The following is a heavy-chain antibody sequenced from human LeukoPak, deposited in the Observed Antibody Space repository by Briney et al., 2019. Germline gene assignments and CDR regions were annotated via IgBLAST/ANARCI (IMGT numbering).Heavy chain of an antibody. CDR2: ISYDGNNN. CDR1: GFTFSTYG. D-gene: IGHD6-19*01. CDR3: AKDPGYTSGVDY. Sequence: GGPLRLSCAASGFTFSTYGMHWVRQAPGKGLEWVAVISYDGNNNYYADSVKGRFTISRDNSKNTLYLQMNSLRAEDTAVYYCAKDPGYTSGVDYWGEGTLVTVS. J-gene: IGHJ4*02. V-gene: IGHV3-30*18.